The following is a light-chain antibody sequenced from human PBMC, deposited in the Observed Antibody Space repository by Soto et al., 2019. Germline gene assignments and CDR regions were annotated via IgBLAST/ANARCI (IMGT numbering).Light chain of an antibody. CDR2: GAS. J-gene: IGKJ1*01. CDR3: QKYDGWT. Sequence: EIVLTQSPGTLSLSRVERATRCCRASQSITSPYLAWYQHKPGQAPRLLIDGASSRATGIPDRFSGSGSGTDFTLTISRLEPEDFAVYYCQKYDGWTFGQGTKVDIK. V-gene: IGKV3-20*01. CDR1: QSITSPY.